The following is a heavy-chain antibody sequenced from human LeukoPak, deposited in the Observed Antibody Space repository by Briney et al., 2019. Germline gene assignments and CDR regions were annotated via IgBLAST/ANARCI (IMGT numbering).Heavy chain of an antibody. CDR2: ISSSSSYI. CDR3: ASRIVGTPDYFDY. CDR1: GFTFSSYS. Sequence: GSLRLSCAASGFTFSSYSMNWVRPAPGKGLEWVSSISSSSSYIYYADSVKGRFTISRDNTKNSLYLQMNSLRAEDTAVYYCASRIVGTPDYFDYWGLGTLVTVSS. J-gene: IGHJ4*02. D-gene: IGHD1-26*01. V-gene: IGHV3-21*01.